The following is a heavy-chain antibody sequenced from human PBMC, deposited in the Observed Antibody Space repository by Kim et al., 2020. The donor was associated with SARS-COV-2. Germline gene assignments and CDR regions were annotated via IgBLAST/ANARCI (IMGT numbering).Heavy chain of an antibody. Sequence: ASVKVSCKASGYTLTSYGISWVRQAPGQGLEWMGWISGYNGNTNYAQKFQGRITMTTDTSTSTAFMELRSLRSDDTAVYYCAREYSNWLDPWGQGTLVTVSS. CDR3: AREYSNWLDP. CDR2: ISGYNGNT. J-gene: IGHJ5*02. D-gene: IGHD5-12*01. V-gene: IGHV1-18*01. CDR1: GYTLTSYG.